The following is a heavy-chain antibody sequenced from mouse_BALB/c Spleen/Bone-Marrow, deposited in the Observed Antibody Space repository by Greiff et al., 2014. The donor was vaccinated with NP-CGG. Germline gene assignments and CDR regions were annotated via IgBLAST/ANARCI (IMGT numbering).Heavy chain of an antibody. V-gene: IGHV3-2*02. CDR3: ARTHYYGSSYPY. D-gene: IGHD1-1*01. Sequence: VQLQQSGPGLVKPSQSLSLICTVTGYSITSDYAWNWIRQFPGNKLEWMVYISYSGNTRYNPSLKSRISISRDTSKNQFFLQLNSVTTEDTATYYCARTHYYGSSYPYWGQGTLVTVSA. CDR2: ISYSGNT. J-gene: IGHJ3*01. CDR1: GYSITSDYA.